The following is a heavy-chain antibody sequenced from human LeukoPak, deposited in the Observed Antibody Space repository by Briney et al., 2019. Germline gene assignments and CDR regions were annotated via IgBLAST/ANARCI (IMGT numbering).Heavy chain of an antibody. CDR3: AKGRGSGWHTVRYYFDY. J-gene: IGHJ4*02. CDR1: GFTFSSYS. CDR2: ISSSSTTK. V-gene: IGHV3-48*01. Sequence: GGSLRLSCAASGFTFSSYSMNWVRQAPGKGLEWLSYISSSSTTKYYADSVKGRFTISRDNSKNTLYLQMNSLRAEDTAVYYCAKGRGSGWHTVRYYFDYWGQGTLVTVSS. D-gene: IGHD6-19*01.